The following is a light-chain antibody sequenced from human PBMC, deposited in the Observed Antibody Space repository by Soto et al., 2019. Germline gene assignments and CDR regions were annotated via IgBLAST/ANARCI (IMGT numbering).Light chain of an antibody. CDR1: TSDVGGYNL. CDR3: CSYATSSVV. CDR2: EVS. J-gene: IGLJ1*01. Sequence: QSVLTQPVSVSGSPGQSITVSCSGTTSDVGGYNLVSWYQQHPDKAPKLLIYEVSQRPSGVSSRFSGSKSGNTATLTISGVQPEDEADYFCCSYATSSVVFGPGTKVTVL. V-gene: IGLV2-23*02.